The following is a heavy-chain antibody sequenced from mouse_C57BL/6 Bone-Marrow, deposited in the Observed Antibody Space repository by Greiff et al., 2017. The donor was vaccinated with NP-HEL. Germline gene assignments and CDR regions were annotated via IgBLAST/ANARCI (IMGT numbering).Heavy chain of an antibody. V-gene: IGHV1-50*01. J-gene: IGHJ3*01. CDR2: IDPSDSYT. CDR3: GGAYYSNSPFAD. D-gene: IGHD2-5*01. CDR1: GYTFTSYW. Sequence: QVQLQQPGAELVKPGASVKLSCKASGYTFTSYWMQWVKQRPGQGLEWIGEIDPSDSYTNYNQKFKGKATLTVDTSSSTAYMQLSSLTSEDSAVYYCGGAYYSNSPFADWGQGTLVTVSA.